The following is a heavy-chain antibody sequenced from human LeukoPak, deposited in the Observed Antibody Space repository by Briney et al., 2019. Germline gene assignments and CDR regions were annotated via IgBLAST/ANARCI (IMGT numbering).Heavy chain of an antibody. Sequence: PSETLSLTCTVSGGPISSGSYYWSWIRQPAGKGLEWIGRIYTSGSTNYNPSLKSRVTISVDTSKNQFSLKLSSVTAADTAVYYCARDKEGELLFDYWGQGTLVIVSS. CDR1: GGPISSGSYY. V-gene: IGHV4-61*02. CDR2: IYTSGST. D-gene: IGHD1-26*01. CDR3: ARDKEGELLFDY. J-gene: IGHJ4*02.